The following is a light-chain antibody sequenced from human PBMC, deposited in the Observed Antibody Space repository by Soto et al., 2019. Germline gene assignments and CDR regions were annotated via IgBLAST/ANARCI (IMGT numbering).Light chain of an antibody. Sequence: ETVMTQSPATLSVSPGERATLSCRASQSVSSNLAWFQQRPGQAPSLLIFGASTRATGIPTRFSGSGSGTEFTLTISSLQSEDFAVYYCQQYNNWPRTFGHGTKVEIK. CDR2: GAS. V-gene: IGKV3-15*01. CDR1: QSVSSN. J-gene: IGKJ1*01. CDR3: QQYNNWPRT.